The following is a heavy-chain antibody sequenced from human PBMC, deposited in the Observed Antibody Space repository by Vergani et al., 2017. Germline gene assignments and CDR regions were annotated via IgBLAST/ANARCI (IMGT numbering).Heavy chain of an antibody. CDR1: GFTFSSYA. CDR2: ISGSGGST. J-gene: IGHJ4*02. D-gene: IGHD3-10*01. Sequence: EVQLLESGGGLVQPGGSLRLSCAASGFTFSSYAMSWVRQAPGTGLEWVSAISGSGGSTYYADSVKGRFTISRDNSKNTLYLQMNSLRAEDTAVYYCAKEGPTYYYGSGSYYPPKHFDYWGQGTLVTVSS. CDR3: AKEGPTYYYGSGSYYPPKHFDY. V-gene: IGHV3-23*01.